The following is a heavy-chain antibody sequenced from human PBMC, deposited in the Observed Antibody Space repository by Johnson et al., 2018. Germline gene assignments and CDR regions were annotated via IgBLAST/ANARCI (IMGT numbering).Heavy chain of an antibody. Sequence: SCAASGFTFSSYAMHWVRQAPGKGLEYVSAISSNGGSTYYANSVKGRFTISRDNSKNTLYLQMGSLRAEDTAVYYCARDGVVGATRDDAFDIWGQGTMVTVSS. CDR2: ISSNGGST. CDR1: GFTFSSYA. D-gene: IGHD1-26*01. V-gene: IGHV3-64*01. CDR3: ARDGVVGATRDDAFDI. J-gene: IGHJ3*02.